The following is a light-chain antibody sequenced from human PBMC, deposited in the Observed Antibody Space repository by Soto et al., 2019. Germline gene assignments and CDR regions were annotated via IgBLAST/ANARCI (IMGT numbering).Light chain of an antibody. CDR1: SGDVGRFNY. CDR3: SSYAGSNKMV. J-gene: IGLJ1*01. V-gene: IGLV2-8*01. Sequence: QSVLTQPPSASGSPGESVTISCTGTSGDVGRFNYVSWYQQRPGKAPKLMIHEVSKRPSGVPDRFSGSKSGNTASLTVSGLQPEDEAEYYCSSYAGSNKMVFGTGTKVTVL. CDR2: EVS.